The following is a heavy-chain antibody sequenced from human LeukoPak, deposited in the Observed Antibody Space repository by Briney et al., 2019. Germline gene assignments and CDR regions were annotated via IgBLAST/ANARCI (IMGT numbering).Heavy chain of an antibody. J-gene: IGHJ6*04. CDR3: AELGITMIGGV. CDR2: IYSGGST. V-gene: IGHV3-53*01. Sequence: GGSLRLSCAASGFTVSSNYMNWVRQAPGKGLEWVSVIYSGGSTYYADSVKGRFTISRDNSKNSLYLQMNSLRAEDTAVYYCAELGITMIGGVWGKGTTVTISS. D-gene: IGHD3-10*02. CDR1: GFTVSSNY.